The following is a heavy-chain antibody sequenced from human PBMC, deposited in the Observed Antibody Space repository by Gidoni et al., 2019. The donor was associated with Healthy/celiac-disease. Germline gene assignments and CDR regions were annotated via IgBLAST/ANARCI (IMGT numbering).Heavy chain of an antibody. CDR3: ARPGYSYGQDWYFDL. CDR2: IYYSWST. Sequence: QVQLQESGPGLVKPSQTLSLTCPVSGGSISSGDYYWSWIRQPPGKGLEWIGYIYYSWSTYYNPSLKSRVTISVDTSKNQFSLKLSSVTAADTAVYYCARPGYSYGQDWYFDLWGRGTLVTVSS. J-gene: IGHJ2*01. CDR1: GGSISSGDYY. V-gene: IGHV4-30-4*01. D-gene: IGHD5-18*01.